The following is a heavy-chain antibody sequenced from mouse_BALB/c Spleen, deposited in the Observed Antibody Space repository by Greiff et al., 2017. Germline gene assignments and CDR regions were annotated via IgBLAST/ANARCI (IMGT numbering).Heavy chain of an antibody. CDR3: ARQYGNYEDYAMDY. D-gene: IGHD2-10*02. V-gene: IGHV14-3*02. Sequence: EVQLVESGAELVKPGASVKLSCTASGFNIKDTYMHWVKQRPEQGLEWIGRIDPANGNTKYDPKFQGKATITADTSSNTAYLQLSSLTSEDTAVYYCARQYGNYEDYAMDYWGQGTSVTVSS. CDR2: IDPANGNT. J-gene: IGHJ4*01. CDR1: GFNIKDTY.